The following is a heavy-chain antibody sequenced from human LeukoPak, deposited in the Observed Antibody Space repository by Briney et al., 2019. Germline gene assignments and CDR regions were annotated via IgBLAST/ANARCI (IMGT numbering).Heavy chain of an antibody. CDR1: GYTFTSYD. CDR2: MNPNSGNT. CDR3: AIGHNHGSYYDFYYYYYRDV. D-gene: IGHD1-26*01. J-gene: IGHJ6*03. Sequence: ASVKVSCKASGYTFTSYDITWVPQAPGQGLEGMGWMNPNSGNTGYAQKFQGRVTITRNTSISTAYMELSSLRSEDTAVSYCAIGHNHGSYYDFYYYYYRDVWGKGTTVSVSS. V-gene: IGHV1-8*03.